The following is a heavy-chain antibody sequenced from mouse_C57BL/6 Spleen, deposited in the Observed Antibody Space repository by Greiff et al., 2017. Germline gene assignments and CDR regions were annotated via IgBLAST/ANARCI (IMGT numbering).Heavy chain of an antibody. CDR3: ARRAPGSGYAMDY. CDR2: IDPSDSYT. V-gene: IGHV1-69*01. J-gene: IGHJ4*01. Sequence: QVQLQQPGAELVMPGASVKLSCKASGYTFTSYWMHWVKQRPGQGLAWIGEIDPSDSYTNYNQKFKGKSTLTVDKSSSTAYMQLSSLTSEDSAVYYCARRAPGSGYAMDYWGQGTSVTVSS. CDR1: GYTFTSYW. D-gene: IGHD3-1*01.